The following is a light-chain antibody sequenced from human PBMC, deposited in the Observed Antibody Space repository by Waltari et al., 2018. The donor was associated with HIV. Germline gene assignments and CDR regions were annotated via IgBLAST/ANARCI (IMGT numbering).Light chain of an antibody. CDR3: LQGYSSPLT. CDR1: QSINSF. V-gene: IGKV1-39*01. J-gene: IGKJ3*01. CDR2: GAS. Sequence: DIQMTKYPYSLSASVGDRGTISCRTSQSINSFLNWYQQKPGKVPKLLIYGASTLESGVPSRFSGTGYGTDFSLTISNLQPEDFATYYCLQGYSSPLTFGPGTKVDIK.